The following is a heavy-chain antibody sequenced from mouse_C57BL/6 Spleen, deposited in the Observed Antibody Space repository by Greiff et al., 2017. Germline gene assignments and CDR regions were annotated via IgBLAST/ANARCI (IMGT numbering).Heavy chain of an antibody. CDR3: ARGRADYYGSRNYFDY. CDR2: ISDGGSYT. J-gene: IGHJ2*01. D-gene: IGHD1-1*01. Sequence: EVKLVESGGGLVKPGGSLKLSCAASGFTFSSYAMSWVRQTPEKRLEWVATISDGGSYTYYPDNVKGRFTISRDNAKNNLYLQMSHLKSEDTAMYYCARGRADYYGSRNYFDYWGQGTTLTVSS. CDR1: GFTFSSYA. V-gene: IGHV5-4*03.